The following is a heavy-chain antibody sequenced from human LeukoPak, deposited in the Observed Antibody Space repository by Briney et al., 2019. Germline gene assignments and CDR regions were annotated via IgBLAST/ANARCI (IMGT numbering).Heavy chain of an antibody. CDR3: AKEGPIAVAGYFDY. CDR2: ITGDGGRT. Sequence: PGGSLRLSCAASGFTFDDYAMHWVRQAPGKGLEWVYLITGDGGRTYYADSVKGRFTISRDNSKNSLYLQMNSLRTEDTALYYCAKEGPIAVAGYFDYWGQGTLVTVSS. CDR1: GFTFDDYA. J-gene: IGHJ4*02. D-gene: IGHD6-19*01. V-gene: IGHV3-43*02.